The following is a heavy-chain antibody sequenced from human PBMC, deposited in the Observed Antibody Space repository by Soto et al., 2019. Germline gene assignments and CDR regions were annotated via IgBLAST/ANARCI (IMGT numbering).Heavy chain of an antibody. J-gene: IGHJ5*02. Sequence: EVQLVESGGGLVQPGGSLRLSCAASGFTFSSYSMNWVRQAPGKGLEWVSYISSSSSTIYYADSVKGRFTISRDNAKNSLYLQMNSLRDEDTAVYYCAIESNYYDSLNWFDPWGQGTLVTVSS. CDR2: ISSSSSTI. CDR3: AIESNYYDSLNWFDP. CDR1: GFTFSSYS. D-gene: IGHD3-22*01. V-gene: IGHV3-48*02.